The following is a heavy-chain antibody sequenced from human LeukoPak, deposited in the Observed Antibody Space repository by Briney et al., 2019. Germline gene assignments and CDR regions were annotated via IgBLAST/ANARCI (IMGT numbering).Heavy chain of an antibody. D-gene: IGHD3-10*01. Sequence: PSETLSLTCTVSGGSISSTYWSWIRQPPGKGLEWIGYIFHSGNTNCNPSLKSRLTILVDTSKNQFSLKLTFATAADTAVYYCARLGQGSFDLWGRGTLVTVSS. CDR3: ARLGQGSFDL. V-gene: IGHV4-59*01. J-gene: IGHJ2*01. CDR1: GGSISSTY. CDR2: IFHSGNT.